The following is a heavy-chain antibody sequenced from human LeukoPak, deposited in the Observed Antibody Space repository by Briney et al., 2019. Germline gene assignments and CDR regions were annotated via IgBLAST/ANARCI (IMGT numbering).Heavy chain of an antibody. CDR2: TSWDGGST. J-gene: IGHJ4*02. CDR1: GFTFDDYA. D-gene: IGHD1-1*01. V-gene: IGHV3-43D*03. Sequence: PGGSLRLSCAASGFTFDDYAMHWVRQAPGKGLEWASLTSWDGGSTYYADSVKGRFTISRDNSKNSLYLQMNSLRAEDTALYYCAAAGTMGDYWGQGTLVTVSS. CDR3: AAAGTMGDY.